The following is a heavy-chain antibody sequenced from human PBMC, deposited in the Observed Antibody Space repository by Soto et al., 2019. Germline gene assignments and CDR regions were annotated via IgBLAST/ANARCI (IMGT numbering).Heavy chain of an antibody. CDR1: GDSVSRNSVA. CDR2: TYYRSKWNN. D-gene: IGHD6-13*01. CDR3: ARSHPHSSSWYTFDY. V-gene: IGHV6-1*01. J-gene: IGHJ4*02. Sequence: SQTLSLPCAISGDSVSRNSVAWNWIRQSPSRGLEWLGRTYYRSKWNNDYAGSVRSRIIINPDTSKNQFSLQLNSVTPEDTAMYYCARSHPHSSSWYTFDYWGQGTLVTVSS.